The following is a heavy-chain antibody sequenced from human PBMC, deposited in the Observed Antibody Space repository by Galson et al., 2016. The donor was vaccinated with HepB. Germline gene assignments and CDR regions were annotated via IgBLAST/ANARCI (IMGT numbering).Heavy chain of an antibody. V-gene: IGHV3-30*18. CDR2: ISYDGSDT. Sequence: SLRLSCAASGFTFSSYAIHWVRQAPGKGLEWVAVISYDGSDTYFADSVKGRFTISRDNAKNTVYLQMNSLRTEDTAVYYCAKLRFPSSLSIAFDVWGQGTMVTVSS. D-gene: IGHD3-3*01. CDR1: GFTFSSYA. J-gene: IGHJ3*01. CDR3: AKLRFPSSLSIAFDV.